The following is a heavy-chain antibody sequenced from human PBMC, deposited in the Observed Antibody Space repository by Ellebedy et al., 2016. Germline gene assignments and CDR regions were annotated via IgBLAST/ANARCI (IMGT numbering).Heavy chain of an antibody. Sequence: GESLKISCAASGFTFSSYPMSWVRQAPGKGLEWVSGFSHSGTYYADSVKGRFTISRDNSKNMLFLQMNSLRAEDTAVYYCAKDFRYRSSWYYFDHWGQGTLVTVSS. J-gene: IGHJ4*02. D-gene: IGHD6-13*01. V-gene: IGHV3-23*01. CDR2: FSHSGT. CDR3: AKDFRYRSSWYYFDH. CDR1: GFTFSSYP.